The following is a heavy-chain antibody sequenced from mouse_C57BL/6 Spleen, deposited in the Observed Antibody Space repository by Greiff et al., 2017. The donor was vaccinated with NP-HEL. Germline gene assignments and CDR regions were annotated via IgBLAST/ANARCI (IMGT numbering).Heavy chain of an antibody. D-gene: IGHD1-1*01. J-gene: IGHJ4*01. CDR1: GYTFTSYW. CDR3: ARGRYGSSYPYYAMDY. CDR2: IYPGSGST. Sequence: QVQLQQPGAELVKPGASVKMSCKASGYTFTSYWITWVKQRPGPGLEWIGDIYPGSGSTNYNEKFKSKATLTVDTSSSTAYMQLSSLTSEDSAVYYCARGRYGSSYPYYAMDYWGQGTSVTVSS. V-gene: IGHV1-55*01.